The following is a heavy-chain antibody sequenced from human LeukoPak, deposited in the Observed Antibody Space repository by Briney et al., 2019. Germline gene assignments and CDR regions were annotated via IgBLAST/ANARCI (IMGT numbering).Heavy chain of an antibody. J-gene: IGHJ3*02. Sequence: EASVKVSCKASGYTFTGYYMHWVRQAPGQGLEWMGWINPNSGGINYAQKFQGRVTMIRDTSISTAYMELSRLRSDDTAVYYCARVGSANAFDIWGQGTMVTVSS. CDR1: GYTFTGYY. D-gene: IGHD1-26*01. V-gene: IGHV1-2*02. CDR2: INPNSGGI. CDR3: ARVGSANAFDI.